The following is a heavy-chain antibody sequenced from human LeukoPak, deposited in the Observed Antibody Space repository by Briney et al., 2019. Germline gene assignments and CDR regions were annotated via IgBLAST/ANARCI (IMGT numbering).Heavy chain of an antibody. Sequence: SETLSLTCAVSGGSLSGYYWSWIRHPPGKGQERIWDINLSRSTNYNPSLKSRVTISVDTSKNQFSLKLSSVTAADTAVYYCARGPPGVDISGHFLNFFDLWGQGTLVTVSS. D-gene: IGHD3-22*01. V-gene: IGHV4-34*01. CDR3: ARGPPGVDISGHFLNFFDL. CDR2: INLSRST. J-gene: IGHJ5*02. CDR1: GGSLSGYY.